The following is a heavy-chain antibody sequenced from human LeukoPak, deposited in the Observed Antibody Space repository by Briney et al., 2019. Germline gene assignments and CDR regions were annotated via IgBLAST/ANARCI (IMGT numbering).Heavy chain of an antibody. V-gene: IGHV3-7*03. J-gene: IGHJ4*02. CDR2: IKQDGSEK. CDR1: GFTFSSYW. D-gene: IGHD6-19*01. Sequence: PGGSLRLSCAASGFTFSSYWMGWVRQAPGKGLEWVANIKQDGSEKYYVDSVKGRFTISRDNAKNSLYLQMNSLRAEDTAVYYCARDELTYSSGSYYWGQGTLVTVSS. CDR3: ARDELTYSSGSYY.